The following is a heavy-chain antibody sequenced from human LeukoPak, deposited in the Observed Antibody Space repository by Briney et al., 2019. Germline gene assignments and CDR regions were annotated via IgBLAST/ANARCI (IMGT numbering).Heavy chain of an antibody. Sequence: SETLSLTCTVSGYSISSGYYWGWIRQPPGKGREGIGNIYHSGITYYNPSLKSRAPISVDTSKNQFSLKLSSVTAADTAVYYCARDQAFRGYFDIWGRGNLVTVSS. CDR2: IYHSGIT. CDR3: ARDQAFRGYFDI. CDR1: GYSISSGYY. J-gene: IGHJ2*01. V-gene: IGHV4-38-2*02. D-gene: IGHD3-16*01.